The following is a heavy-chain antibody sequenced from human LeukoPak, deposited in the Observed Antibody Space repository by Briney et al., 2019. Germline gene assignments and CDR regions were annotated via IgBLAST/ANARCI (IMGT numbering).Heavy chain of an antibody. CDR2: IIPILGTA. V-gene: IGHV1-69*10. CDR3: ARGYSSGWYEGHFDY. CDR1: GGTFSSYA. Sequence: GASVKVSCKASGGTFSSYAISWVRQAPGQGLEWMGGIIPILGTANYAQKFQGRVTITADKSTSTAYMELSSLRSEDTAVYYCARGYSSGWYEGHFDYWGQGTLVTVSS. J-gene: IGHJ4*02. D-gene: IGHD6-19*01.